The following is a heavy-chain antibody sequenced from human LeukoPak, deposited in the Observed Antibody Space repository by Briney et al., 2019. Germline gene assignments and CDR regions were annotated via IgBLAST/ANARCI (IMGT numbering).Heavy chain of an antibody. CDR1: GYSFTGFY. J-gene: IGHJ4*02. D-gene: IGHD3-22*01. V-gene: IGHV1-2*02. Sequence: GSVKVSCKASGYSFTGFYIHWVRQAPGQGLEWMAWINPQTGATNYAQKFKGRITTTRDLSITTAYMEVTTLRSDDTAVYYCARGGDDSGLYFAYWGQGTLVTVFS. CDR2: INPQTGAT. CDR3: ARGGDDSGLYFAY.